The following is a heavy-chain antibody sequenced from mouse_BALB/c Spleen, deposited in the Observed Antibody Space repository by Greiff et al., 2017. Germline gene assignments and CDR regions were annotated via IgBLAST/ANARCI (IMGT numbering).Heavy chain of an antibody. D-gene: IGHD2-14*01. Sequence: QVQLQQSGAELVRPGTSVKVSCKASGYAFTNYLIEWVKQRPGQGLEWIGVINPGSGGTNYNEKFKGKATLTADKSSSTAYMQLSSLTSDDSAVYFCAREPYYRYGGGFDYWGQGTTLTVSS. CDR2: INPGSGGT. CDR3: AREPYYRYGGGFDY. CDR1: GYAFTNYL. V-gene: IGHV1-54*01. J-gene: IGHJ2*01.